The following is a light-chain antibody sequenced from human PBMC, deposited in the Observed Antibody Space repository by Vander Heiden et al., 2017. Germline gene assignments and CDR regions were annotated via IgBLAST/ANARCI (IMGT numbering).Light chain of an antibody. CDR1: QHIYSN. CDR2: GAS. J-gene: IGKJ4*01. Sequence: EIVVKQSPATLSLSPGERATLSCRASQHIYSNLAWYQRKPGQAPRLLINGASTRATAIPARFSGSGSGTEFTLTISSLQSEDFAVYYCQQYNNWPFTFGGGTKVEIK. CDR3: QQYNNWPFT. V-gene: IGKV3-15*01.